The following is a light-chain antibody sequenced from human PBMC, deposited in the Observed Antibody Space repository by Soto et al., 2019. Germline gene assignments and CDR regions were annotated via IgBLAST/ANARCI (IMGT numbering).Light chain of an antibody. CDR3: RQYGSSPSYT. Sequence: EIVLTLSPGTLSLSPGERATLSCRASQSLSSYLAWYQQKPGQAPRLLIYGASSRATGIPDRFSGSGSGTDFTLTISRLEPEDFAVYYCRQYGSSPSYTFGQGTKLEIK. CDR1: QSLSSY. CDR2: GAS. V-gene: IGKV3-20*01. J-gene: IGKJ2*01.